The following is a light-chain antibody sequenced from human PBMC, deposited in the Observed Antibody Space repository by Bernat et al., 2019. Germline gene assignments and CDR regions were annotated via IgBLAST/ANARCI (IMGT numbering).Light chain of an antibody. V-gene: IGLV6-57*04. Sequence: NFLLTQPLSVSESPGKTVTISCTRIGGSIANNYVQWYRQRPGSAPTTVVYADLQRPSENPGRFSASIDASSNSASLTISGLRTEDEADYYWQSYDATKWVFGGGTKLTV. CDR1: GGSIANNY. J-gene: IGLJ3*02. CDR3: QSYDATKWV. CDR2: ADL.